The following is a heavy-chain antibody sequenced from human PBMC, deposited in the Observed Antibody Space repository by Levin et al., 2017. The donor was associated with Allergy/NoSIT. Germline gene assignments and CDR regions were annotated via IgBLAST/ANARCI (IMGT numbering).Heavy chain of an antibody. CDR3: ARGQVLDYYYYGMDV. J-gene: IGHJ6*02. V-gene: IGHV1-8*01. CDR1: GYTFTSYD. D-gene: IGHD2/OR15-2a*01. Sequence: ASVKVSCKASGYTFTSYDINWVRQATGQGLEWMGWMNPNSGNTGYAQKFQGRVTMTRNTSISTAYMELSSLRSEDTAVYYCARGQVLDYYYYGMDVWGQGTTVTVSS. CDR2: MNPNSGNT.